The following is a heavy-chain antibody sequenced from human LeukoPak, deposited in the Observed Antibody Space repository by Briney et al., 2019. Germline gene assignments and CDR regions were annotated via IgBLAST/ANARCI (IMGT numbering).Heavy chain of an antibody. CDR1: GYTFSSYA. CDR3: ARVPSPFGQQLVQGYYYGMDV. V-gene: IGHV1-18*01. Sequence: GASVKVSCKASGYTFSSYALNWVRQAPGQGLEWMGWISAYNGNTNYAQKLQGRVTMTTDTSTSTAYMELRSLRSDDTAVYYCARVPSPFGQQLVQGYYYGMDVWGQGTTVTVSS. D-gene: IGHD6-13*01. CDR2: ISAYNGNT. J-gene: IGHJ6*02.